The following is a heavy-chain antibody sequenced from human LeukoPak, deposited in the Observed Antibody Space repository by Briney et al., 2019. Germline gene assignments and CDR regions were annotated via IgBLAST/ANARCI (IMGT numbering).Heavy chain of an antibody. D-gene: IGHD3-16*01. CDR2: ISYDGSKK. J-gene: IGHJ5*02. CDR1: GFTFSNYG. Sequence: GGSLRLSCAASGFTFSNYGMHWVRQAPGKGLEWVAVISYDGSKKYYADSVKGRFTISRDNSKNTLHLQMNSLRAEDTAVYYCAKSRSRNMITFGGVENWFDPWGQGTLVTVSS. V-gene: IGHV3-30*18. CDR3: AKSRSRNMITFGGVENWFDP.